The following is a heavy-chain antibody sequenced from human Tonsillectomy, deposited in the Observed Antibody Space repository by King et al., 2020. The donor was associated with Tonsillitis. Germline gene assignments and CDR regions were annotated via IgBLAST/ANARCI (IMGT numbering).Heavy chain of an antibody. V-gene: IGHV3-48*01. D-gene: IGHD6-13*01. J-gene: IGHJ2*01. CDR2: ISSSSSTI. Sequence: VQLVESGGGLVQPGGSLRLSCAASGFTFSSYSMNWVRQAPGKGLELFSYISSSSSTIYYAYSVKGRFTISRDNAKNSLYLQINGLRAADTAVYYCARFRQQEGYWYFDLWGRGTLVTVSS. CDR1: GFTFSSYS. CDR3: ARFRQQEGYWYFDL.